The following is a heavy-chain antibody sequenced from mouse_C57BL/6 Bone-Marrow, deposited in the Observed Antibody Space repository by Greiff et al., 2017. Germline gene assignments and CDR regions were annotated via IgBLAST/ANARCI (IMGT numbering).Heavy chain of an antibody. CDR1: GYTFTSYG. D-gene: IGHD2-10*01. J-gene: IGHJ3*01. Sequence: VQLQQSGAELARPGASVKLSCKASGYTFTSYGISWVKQRTGQGLAWIGKIYPRSGNTYYNEKFKGKATLPADKSSSTAYMELRSLSSWDSAVYFCASAYWCFAYWGQGTLVTVSA. V-gene: IGHV1-81*01. CDR2: IYPRSGNT. CDR3: ASAYWCFAY.